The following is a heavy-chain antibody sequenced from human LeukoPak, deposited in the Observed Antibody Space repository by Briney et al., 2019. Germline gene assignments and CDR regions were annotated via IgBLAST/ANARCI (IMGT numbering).Heavy chain of an antibody. CDR3: ARDLAAAGPVTFDP. CDR2: IPYDGSDK. J-gene: IGHJ5*02. V-gene: IGHV3-30*19. CDR1: GFTFSNYG. D-gene: IGHD6-13*01. Sequence: PGGSLRLSCAASGFTFSNYGMHWVRQAPGKGLEWVTFIPYDGSDKYYTDSVKGRFTVSRDNSKNTLYLQMNSLTAEDTAVYYCARDLAAAGPVTFDPWGQGTLVTVSS.